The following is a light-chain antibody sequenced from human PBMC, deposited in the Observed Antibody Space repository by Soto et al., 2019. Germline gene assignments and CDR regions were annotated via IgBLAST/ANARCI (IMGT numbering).Light chain of an antibody. CDR3: QQTNSFPLT. V-gene: IGKV1-12*01. J-gene: IGKJ4*02. CDR2: SGS. Sequence: DIQMTPSPSSVSASFGDRGTITFRASQDISRWLAWFQQRPGKAPKLLIFSGSTLQPGVPSRFSGSGSGTDFILTISSLQPEDFVTYYCQQTNSFPLTFGGGTKV. CDR1: QDISRW.